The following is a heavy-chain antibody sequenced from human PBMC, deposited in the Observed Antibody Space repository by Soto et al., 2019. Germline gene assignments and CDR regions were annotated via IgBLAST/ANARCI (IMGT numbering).Heavy chain of an antibody. J-gene: IGHJ5*02. Sequence: LRLSCAASGFNFSNHWMHWVRQRPAEGLVWVSRITSDGKSKAYAESVKGRFAISRDNAKNTLYLQMNGLTAEDTAVYYCARESGDWPLNWFDPWGQGTLVTVSS. CDR3: ARESGDWPLNWFDP. CDR1: GFNFSNHW. CDR2: ITSDGKSK. V-gene: IGHV3-74*01. D-gene: IGHD2-21*02.